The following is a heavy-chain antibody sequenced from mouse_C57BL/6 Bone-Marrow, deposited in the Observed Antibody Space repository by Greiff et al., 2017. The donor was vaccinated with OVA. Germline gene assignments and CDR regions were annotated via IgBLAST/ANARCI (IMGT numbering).Heavy chain of an antibody. V-gene: IGHV1-74*01. CDR2: IHPSDSDT. J-gene: IGHJ4*01. CDR1: GYTFTSYW. D-gene: IGHD2-5*01. Sequence: QVQLKQPGAELVKPGASVKVSCKASGYTFTSYWMHWVKQRPGQGLEWIGRIHPSDSDTNYNQKFKGKATLTVDKSSSTAYMQLSSLTSEDSAVYYCAINYYSNYLYAMDYWGQGTSVTVSS. CDR3: AINYYSNYLYAMDY.